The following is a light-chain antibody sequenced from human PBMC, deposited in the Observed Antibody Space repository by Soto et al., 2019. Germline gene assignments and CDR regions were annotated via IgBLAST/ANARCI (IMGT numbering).Light chain of an antibody. CDR3: AAWDDSLNGYV. V-gene: IGLV1-44*01. CDR2: SNY. Sequence: QSVLTQPPSASGTPGQTVIISCSGSSSSVASNAVNWYHQLPGTAPKLLIYSNYERPSGVPDRFSGSKSGTSASLTISGLQSEDAADYYWAAWDDSLNGYVFGSGTKVTVL. J-gene: IGLJ1*01. CDR1: SSSVASNA.